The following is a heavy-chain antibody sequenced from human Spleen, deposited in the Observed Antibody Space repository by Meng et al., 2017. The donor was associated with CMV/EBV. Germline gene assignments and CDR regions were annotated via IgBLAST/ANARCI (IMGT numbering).Heavy chain of an antibody. Sequence: GGSLRLSCAASGFTFSRYWMHWVRQAPGKGLVWVSRVNSDGSSTTYADSVKGRFTISRDNAKNTLYLQMSSLRAEDTAVYYCARSMEAADTLDYWGQGTLVTVSS. CDR1: GFTFSRYW. CDR2: VNSDGSST. CDR3: ARSMEAADTLDY. V-gene: IGHV3-74*01. D-gene: IGHD6-13*01. J-gene: IGHJ4*02.